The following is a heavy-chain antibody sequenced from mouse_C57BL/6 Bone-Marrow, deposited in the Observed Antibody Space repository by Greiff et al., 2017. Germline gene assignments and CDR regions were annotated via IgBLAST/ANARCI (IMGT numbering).Heavy chain of an antibody. CDR3: ARIIY. J-gene: IGHJ2*01. CDR1: GYTFTSYW. Sequence: VQLQQSGAELVRPGTSVKLSCKASGYTFTSYWMHWVKQRPGQGLEWIGVIDPSDSYTNYNQKFKGKATLTVDTSSSTAYMQLSSLTSEDSAVYHCARIIYWGQGTTLTVSS. CDR2: IDPSDSYT. V-gene: IGHV1-59*01.